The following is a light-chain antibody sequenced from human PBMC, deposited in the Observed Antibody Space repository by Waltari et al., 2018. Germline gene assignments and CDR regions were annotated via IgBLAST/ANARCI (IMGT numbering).Light chain of an antibody. J-gene: IGKJ2*01. CDR2: WAS. V-gene: IGKV4-1*01. Sequence: DIVMSQSPASLAVLLGERVTLHCNSSQSVLYSSNNKNYLAWYQQKPGQPPKLLIYWASTRESGVPDRFSGSGSGTDFTLTISSLQAEDVAVYYCQQYYSTPYTFGQGTKLEIK. CDR1: QSVLYSSNNKNY. CDR3: QQYYSTPYT.